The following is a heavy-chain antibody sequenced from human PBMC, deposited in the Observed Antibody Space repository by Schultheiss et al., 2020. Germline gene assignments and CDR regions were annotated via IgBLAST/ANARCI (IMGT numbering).Heavy chain of an antibody. CDR2: IKQDGSEK. J-gene: IGHJ6*02. CDR1: GFAFSSYW. V-gene: IGHV3-7*01. CDR3: AKDFEQVGGKDYFYGMDV. D-gene: IGHD1-26*01. Sequence: GGSLRLSCATSGFAFSSYWISWVRQAPWKGLEWVANIKQDGSEKYYVDSVKGRFTISRDNAKNTLYLQMNSLRAEDTAVYYCAKDFEQVGGKDYFYGMDVWGQGTTVTGSS.